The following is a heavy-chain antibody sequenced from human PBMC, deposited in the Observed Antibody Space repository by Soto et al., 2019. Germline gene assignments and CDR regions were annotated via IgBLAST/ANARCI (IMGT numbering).Heavy chain of an antibody. Sequence: PGESLKISCKGSGYSFTSYWIGWVRQMPGKGLEWMGTIYTGDSDTKYSPSFQGQVTISVDTSIATAYLQWSSLKASDTAVYYCAKTDGYEVEYWGQGTQVTVSS. V-gene: IGHV5-51*01. CDR3: AKTDGYEVEY. J-gene: IGHJ4*02. CDR1: GYSFTSYW. D-gene: IGHD5-18*01. CDR2: IYTGDSDT.